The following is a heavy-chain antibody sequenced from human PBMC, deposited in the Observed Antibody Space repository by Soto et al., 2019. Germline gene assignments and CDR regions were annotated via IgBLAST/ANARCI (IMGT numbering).Heavy chain of an antibody. CDR3: ARDHGMVLSYYYYGMDV. CDR1: GFTFSRFS. Sequence: QVQLVESGGGVVQPGRSLTLSCAASGFTFSRFSMHWVRQAPGKGLAWVAVISYDGSNTHYAESVKGRFNISRDDSKNTVFLQMNNLRGEYSAVYYCARDHGMVLSYYYYGMDVLGQGTTVSFSS. D-gene: IGHD2-8*01. J-gene: IGHJ6*02. CDR2: ISYDGSNT. V-gene: IGHV3-30-3*01.